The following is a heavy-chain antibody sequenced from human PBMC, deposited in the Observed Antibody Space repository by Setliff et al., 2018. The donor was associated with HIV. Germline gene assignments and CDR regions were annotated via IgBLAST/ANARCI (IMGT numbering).Heavy chain of an antibody. CDR2: IYHSGNT. D-gene: IGHD6-19*01. CDR3: ARRRGQKATGWYYFDF. J-gene: IGHJ4*01. V-gene: IGHV4-39*01. CDR1: GGPITSNTYF. Sequence: TSETLSLTCSVSGGPITSNTYFWDWIRQAPGKGLEWIGSIYHSGNTYYNPSLKSRVSISVDTSKRQFSLKLTSVTAGDSALYYCARRRGQKATGWYYFDFWG.